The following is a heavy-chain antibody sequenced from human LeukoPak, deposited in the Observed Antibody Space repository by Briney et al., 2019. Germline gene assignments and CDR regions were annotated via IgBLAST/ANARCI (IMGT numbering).Heavy chain of an antibody. CDR2: IYYSGST. D-gene: IGHD3-22*01. CDR1: GGSISSYY. J-gene: IGHJ5*02. Sequence: SETLSLTCTVSGGSISSYYWSWIRQPPGKGLEWIGYIYYSGSTNYNPSLKSRVTISVDTSKNQFSLKLSSVTAEDTAVYYCASGRGYYDSLLFDPWGQGTLVTVSS. V-gene: IGHV4-59*01. CDR3: ASGRGYYDSLLFDP.